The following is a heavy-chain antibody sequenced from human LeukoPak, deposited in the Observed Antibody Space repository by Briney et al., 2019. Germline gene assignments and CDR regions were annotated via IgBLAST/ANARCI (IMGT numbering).Heavy chain of an antibody. Sequence: PSETLSLTCTVSGYSISSGYYWSWIRQLPGKGLEWIGYIYYSGSTNYNPSLKSRVTISVDTSKNQFSLKLSSVTAEDTAVYYCARRDGGNGPFDYWGQGTLVTVSS. CDR3: ARRDGGNGPFDY. V-gene: IGHV4-61*01. D-gene: IGHD4-23*01. CDR1: GYSISSGYY. CDR2: IYYSGST. J-gene: IGHJ4*02.